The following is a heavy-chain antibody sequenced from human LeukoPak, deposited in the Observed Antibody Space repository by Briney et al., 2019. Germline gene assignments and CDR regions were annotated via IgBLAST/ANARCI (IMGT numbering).Heavy chain of an antibody. J-gene: IGHJ3*02. D-gene: IGHD1-26*01. CDR1: GYTFTSYG. Sequence: GASVKVSCKASGYTFTSYGISWVRQAPGQGLEWMGRIIPILGIANYAQKFQGRVTITADKSTSTAYMELSSLRSEDTAVYYCARTSGWELPDAFDIWGQGTMVTVSS. CDR2: IIPILGIA. CDR3: ARTSGWELPDAFDI. V-gene: IGHV1-69*04.